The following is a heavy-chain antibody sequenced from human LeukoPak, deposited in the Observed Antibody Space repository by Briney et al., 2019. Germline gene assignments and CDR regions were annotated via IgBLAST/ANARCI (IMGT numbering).Heavy chain of an antibody. V-gene: IGHV3-7*03. J-gene: IGHJ4*02. CDR1: GFTFSSHW. CDR3: ARGDY. Sequence: GGSLRLSCAASGFTFSSHWMSWVRQAPEKGLEWVANIKQDGSEKYYVDSVKGRFTISRENAKNSLYLQMNSLRAEDTAVYYCARGDYWGQGTLVTVSS. CDR2: IKQDGSEK.